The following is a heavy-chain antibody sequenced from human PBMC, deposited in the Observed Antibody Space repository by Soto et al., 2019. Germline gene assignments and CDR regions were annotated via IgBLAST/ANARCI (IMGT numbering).Heavy chain of an antibody. CDR3: ARGNMDV. Sequence: GGSLRLACAASGFSFSRCGMHWVRQAPGRGLEWVAVVSHVGDNKFYADSVKGRFTISRDNSKNTLYLQMNSLRVDDTALYYCARGNMDVWGQGTTVTVSS. CDR2: VSHVGDNK. V-gene: IGHV3-30*19. CDR1: GFSFSRCG. J-gene: IGHJ6*02.